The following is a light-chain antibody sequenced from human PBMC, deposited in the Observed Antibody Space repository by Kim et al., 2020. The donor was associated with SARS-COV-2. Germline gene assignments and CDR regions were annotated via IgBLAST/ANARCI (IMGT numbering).Light chain of an antibody. J-gene: IGLJ1*01. V-gene: IGLV1-47*01. CDR3: AAWDDSLTGYV. CDR1: SSNIGSNY. Sequence: QSVLTQPPSASGTPGQRVTISCSGSSSNIGSNYVYWYQQLPGTAPKLLIYRNNLRPSGVPDRFSGSKSGTTASLAISGLRSEDEADYYCAAWDDSLTGYVFGTSGTKVTVL. CDR2: RNN.